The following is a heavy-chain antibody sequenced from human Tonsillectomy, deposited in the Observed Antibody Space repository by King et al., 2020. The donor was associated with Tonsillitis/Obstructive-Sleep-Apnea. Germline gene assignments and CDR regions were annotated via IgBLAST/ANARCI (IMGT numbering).Heavy chain of an antibody. Sequence: VQLVESGAEVKKPGESLRISCKGSGYIFTTYWINWVRQMPGKGLEWMGTIDPSDSYINYSPSLQGHVTISADRSISTADMQWSSLKASDTALYYCARSAYNDGYSDKYYVMDVWGQGTTVTVSS. CDR1: GYIFTTYW. V-gene: IGHV5-10-1*03. CDR2: IDPSDSYI. CDR3: ARSAYNDGYSDKYYVMDV. D-gene: IGHD5-18*01. J-gene: IGHJ6*02.